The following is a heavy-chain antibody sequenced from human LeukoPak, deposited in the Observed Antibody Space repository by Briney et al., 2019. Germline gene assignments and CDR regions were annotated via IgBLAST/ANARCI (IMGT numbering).Heavy chain of an antibody. CDR2: ISGSGGST. CDR1: GFTFSSYA. J-gene: IGHJ5*02. D-gene: IGHD2-2*01. CDR3: AKLSSTSLEPSTWFDP. Sequence: GGSLRLSCAASGFTFSSYAMSWVRQAPGKGLEWVSAISGSGGSTYYADSVKGRFTISRDNSKNTLYLQMNSLRAEDTAVYYCAKLSSTSLEPSTWFDPWGQGTLVTVPS. V-gene: IGHV3-23*01.